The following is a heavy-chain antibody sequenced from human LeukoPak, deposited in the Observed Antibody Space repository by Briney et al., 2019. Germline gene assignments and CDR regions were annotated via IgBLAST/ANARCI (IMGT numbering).Heavy chain of an antibody. V-gene: IGHV1-24*01. J-gene: IGHJ4*02. Sequence: ASVKVSCKVSGYTLTELSMHWVRQAPGKGLEWMGGFDPEDGETSYAQKFQGRVTMTRDMSTSTVYMELSSLRSEDTAVYYCARDHSYNWNLDYWGQGTLVTVSS. CDR3: ARDHSYNWNLDY. CDR2: FDPEDGET. D-gene: IGHD1-20*01. CDR1: GYTLTELS.